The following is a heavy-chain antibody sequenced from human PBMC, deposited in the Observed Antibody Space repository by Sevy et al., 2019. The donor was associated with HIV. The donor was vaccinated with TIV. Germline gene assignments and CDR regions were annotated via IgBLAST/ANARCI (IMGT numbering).Heavy chain of an antibody. J-gene: IGHJ4*02. CDR2: ISGSGGDT. D-gene: IGHD6-13*01. V-gene: IGHV3-23*01. Sequence: GGSLRLSCAASGFIFSSYAMSWVRQSPGKGLEWVSSISGSGGDTYYADSVKGRFSVSRDNSKNTLYMQMNSLRAEDTAIYYCAKAAGTVHSTPNPEVNWGQGTLVTVSS. CDR1: GFIFSSYA. CDR3: AKAAGTVHSTPNPEVN.